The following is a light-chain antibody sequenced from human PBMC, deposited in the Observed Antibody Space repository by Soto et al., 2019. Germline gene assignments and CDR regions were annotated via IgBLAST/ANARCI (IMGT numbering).Light chain of an antibody. J-gene: IGLJ3*02. Sequence: QLVLTQSSSASASLGSSVKLTCTLSSGHSSYIIAWHQQQPGKAPRYLMKLEGSGSYNKGSGVPDRFSGSSSGADRYLTISSLPSEDEADYYCETWDSNTWVFGGGTKVTVL. CDR1: SGHSSYI. CDR2: LEGSGSY. CDR3: ETWDSNTWV. V-gene: IGLV4-60*03.